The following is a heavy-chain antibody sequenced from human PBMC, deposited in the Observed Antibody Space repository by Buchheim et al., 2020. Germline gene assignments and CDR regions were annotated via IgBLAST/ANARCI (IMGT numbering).Heavy chain of an antibody. Sequence: QVQLVESGGGVVQPGRSLRLSCAASGFTFSSYAMHWVRQAPGKGLEWVAVISYDGSNKYYADSVKGRFPISRDNSKNTLYLQMNSLRAEDTAVYYCAREAYYGSGSYSSLNAFDIWGQGT. J-gene: IGHJ3*02. CDR2: ISYDGSNK. CDR1: GFTFSSYA. V-gene: IGHV3-30-3*01. D-gene: IGHD3-10*01. CDR3: AREAYYGSGSYSSLNAFDI.